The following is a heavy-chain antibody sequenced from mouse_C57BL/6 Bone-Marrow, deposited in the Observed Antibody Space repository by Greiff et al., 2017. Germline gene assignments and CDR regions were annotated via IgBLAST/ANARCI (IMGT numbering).Heavy chain of an antibody. CDR2: IHPNSGST. D-gene: IGHD2-4*01. Sequence: QVQLQQSGAELVKPGASVKLSCKASGYTFTSYWMHWVKQRPGQGLEWIGMIHPNSGSTNYNEKFKSKATLTVDKSSSTAYMQLSSLTSEDSAVYYCARTDLSTMIATTRAWLAYWGQGTLVTVSA. CDR1: GYTFTSYW. V-gene: IGHV1-64*01. J-gene: IGHJ3*01. CDR3: ARTDLSTMIATTRAWLAY.